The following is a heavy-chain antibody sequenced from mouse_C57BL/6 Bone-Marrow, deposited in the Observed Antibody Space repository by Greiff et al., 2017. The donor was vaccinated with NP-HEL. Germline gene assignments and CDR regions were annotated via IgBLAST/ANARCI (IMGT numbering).Heavy chain of an antibody. Sequence: QVHVKQSGAELVRPGASVTLSCKASGYTFTDYEMHWVKQTPVHGLEWIGAIDPETGGTAYNQKFKGKAILTADKSSSTAYMELRSLTSEDSAVYYCTIYDWNAMDYWGQGTSVTVSS. CDR3: TIYDWNAMDY. CDR2: IDPETGGT. V-gene: IGHV1-15*01. J-gene: IGHJ4*01. D-gene: IGHD2-3*01. CDR1: GYTFTDYE.